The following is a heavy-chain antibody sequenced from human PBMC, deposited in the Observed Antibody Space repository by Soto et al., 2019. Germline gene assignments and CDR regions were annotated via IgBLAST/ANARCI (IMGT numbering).Heavy chain of an antibody. Sequence: SVKVSCTASGGTFSSYAISWVRQAPGQGLEWMGGIIPIFGTANYAQKFQGRVTITADESTSTAYMELSSLRSEDTAVYYCAREVPGRYYFDYWGQGTLVTVSS. J-gene: IGHJ4*02. CDR2: IIPIFGTA. CDR1: GGTFSSYA. V-gene: IGHV1-69*13. CDR3: AREVPGRYYFDY. D-gene: IGHD2-2*01.